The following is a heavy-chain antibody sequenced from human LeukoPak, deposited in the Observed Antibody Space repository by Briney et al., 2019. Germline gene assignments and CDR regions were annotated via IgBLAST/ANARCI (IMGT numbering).Heavy chain of an antibody. CDR1: GGSFSGYY. J-gene: IGHJ3*02. Sequence: YPSETLSLTCAVHGGSFSGYYWSWIRQPPGKGLEWIGEINHSGSTNYNPSLKSRVTISVDTSKNQFSLKLSSVTAADTAVYYCARVPLIPPAFDIWGQGTMVTVSS. CDR3: ARVPLIPPAFDI. V-gene: IGHV4-34*01. CDR2: INHSGST.